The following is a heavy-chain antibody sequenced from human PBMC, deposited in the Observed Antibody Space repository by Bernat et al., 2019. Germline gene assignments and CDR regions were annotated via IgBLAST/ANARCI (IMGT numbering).Heavy chain of an antibody. CDR3: ATPWRATYYYGSSGYYGWDAFDS. D-gene: IGHD3-22*01. CDR1: GGSLSGYY. Sequence: QVQLQQWGAGLLKPSETLSLTCAVYGGSLSGYYWTWIRQPPGKGLEWIGHSSHSGSTIYNPSVKSRVTIAVDTSKSQFSLELRSVTAADTAVYYCATPWRATYYYGSSGYYGWDAFDSWGQGTMVTVSS. V-gene: IGHV4-34*01. J-gene: IGHJ3*02. CDR2: SSHSGST.